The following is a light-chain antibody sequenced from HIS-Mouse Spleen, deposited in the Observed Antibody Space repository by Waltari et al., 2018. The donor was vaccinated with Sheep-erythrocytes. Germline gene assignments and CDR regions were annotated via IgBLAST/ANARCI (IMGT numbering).Light chain of an antibody. CDR3: QQYDNLPLT. V-gene: IGKV1-33*01. CDR2: DAS. CDR1: QDISNY. Sequence: IQMTQSPSSLSASVGDRVTITCQASQDISNYLNWYQQKPGKAPKLLIYDASNLETGVPSRFSGSGSGTDSTFTISSLQPEDIATYYCQQYDNLPLTFGGGTKVEIK. J-gene: IGKJ4*01.